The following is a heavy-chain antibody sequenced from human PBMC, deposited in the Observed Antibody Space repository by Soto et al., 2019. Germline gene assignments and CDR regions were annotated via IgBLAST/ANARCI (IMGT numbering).Heavy chain of an antibody. CDR1: GFTFSSYS. CDR3: ARDLGSSGYYYLDLDY. CDR2: ISSSSSYI. J-gene: IGHJ4*02. Sequence: GGSLRLSCAASGFTFSSYSMNWVRQAPGKGLEWVSSISSSSSYIYYADSVKGRFTISRDNAKNSLYLQMNSLRAEDTAVYYCARDLGSSGYYYLDLDYWGQGTLVTVSS. D-gene: IGHD3-22*01. V-gene: IGHV3-21*01.